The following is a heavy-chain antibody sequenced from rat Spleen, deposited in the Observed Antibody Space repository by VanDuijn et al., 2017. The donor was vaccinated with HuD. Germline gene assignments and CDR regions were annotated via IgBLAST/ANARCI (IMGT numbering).Heavy chain of an antibody. CDR3: ASGIPRWVAY. D-gene: IGHD2-2*01. CDR2: ISSSSGT. J-gene: IGHJ3*01. V-gene: IGHV5-34*01. Sequence: EVQLVESGGGLVQPGRSLKLSCVASGFTVSDYGMNWIRQAPGKGLEWVAYISSSSGTIYYVDTVKGRFTISRDNVKNTLYLQLSSLRSEDTALYYCASGIPRWVAYWGQGTLVTVSS. CDR1: GFTVSDYG.